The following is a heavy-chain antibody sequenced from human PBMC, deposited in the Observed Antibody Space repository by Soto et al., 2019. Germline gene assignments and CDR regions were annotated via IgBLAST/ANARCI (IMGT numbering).Heavy chain of an antibody. Sequence: SETLSLTCTVSGGSISSGNYYWSWIRQHPGKGLEWIGYIYYSGSTYYNPSLKSRVTISVDTSKNQFSVKVNSVTAADTAVYYCAWGNYDYYYGMDVWGQGTTVTVSS. D-gene: IGHD7-27*01. J-gene: IGHJ6*02. CDR3: AWGNYDYYYGMDV. CDR1: GGSISSGNYY. CDR2: IYYSGST. V-gene: IGHV4-31*03.